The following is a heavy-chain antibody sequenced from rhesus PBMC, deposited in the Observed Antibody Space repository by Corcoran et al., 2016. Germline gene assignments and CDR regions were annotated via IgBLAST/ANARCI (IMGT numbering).Heavy chain of an antibody. V-gene: IGHV4-76*01. Sequence: QVQLQESGPGVVKPSETLSLTCAVSGYSISSGYDWSWIRQPPGKGLEWIGYIYGSRGSTNYNPSLKNRVTMSKDTSKNQFSLKLSSVTAADTAVYYCARDRSPFDYWGQGVLVTVSS. CDR2: IYGSRGST. CDR3: ARDRSPFDY. D-gene: IGHD3-40*01. J-gene: IGHJ4*01. CDR1: GYSISSGYD.